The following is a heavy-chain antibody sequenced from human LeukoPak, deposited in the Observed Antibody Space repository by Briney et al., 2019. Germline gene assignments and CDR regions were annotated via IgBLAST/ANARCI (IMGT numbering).Heavy chain of an antibody. CDR2: ISASGGGT. CDR3: AKNLLGSEAFSWYFDL. CDR1: GFTFSSDG. Sequence: GGSLRLSCVASGFTFSSDGMSWVRRAPGKGLEWGSSISASGGGTVYADSVKGRVTISRDNSKNTLYLQMHSLRAEDTAVYSCAKNLLGSEAFSWYFDLWGRGTQVTVSS. V-gene: IGHV3-23*01. J-gene: IGHJ2*01. D-gene: IGHD1-26*01.